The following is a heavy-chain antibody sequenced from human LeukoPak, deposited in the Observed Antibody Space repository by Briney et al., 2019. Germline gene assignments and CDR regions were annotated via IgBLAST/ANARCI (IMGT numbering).Heavy chain of an antibody. J-gene: IGHJ4*02. D-gene: IGHD2-2*01. V-gene: IGHV1-18*01. CDR2: ISAYNGNT. CDR3: ARDLTVPAAAPFGY. CDR1: GYTFTSYG. Sequence: ASVKVSCKASGYTFTSYGISWVRQAPGQGLEWMGWISAYNGNTNYAQKLQGRVTMTTDTSTSTAYMELRSLRSDDTAVYYCARDLTVPAAAPFGYWGQGTLVTVSS.